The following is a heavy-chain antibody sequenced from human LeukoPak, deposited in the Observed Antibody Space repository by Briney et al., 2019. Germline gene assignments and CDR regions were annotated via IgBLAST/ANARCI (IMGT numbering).Heavy chain of an antibody. CDR3: ARVMEGYDILTDVDY. D-gene: IGHD3-9*01. CDR2: ISAYNGNT. Sequence: GASVKVSCKASGYTFTSYGISWVRQAPGQGLEWMGWISAYNGNTNYAQKLQGRVTMTTDTSTSTAYMELRSLRSDDTAVYYCARVMEGYDILTDVDYWGQGTLVTVSS. J-gene: IGHJ4*02. V-gene: IGHV1-18*01. CDR1: GYTFTSYG.